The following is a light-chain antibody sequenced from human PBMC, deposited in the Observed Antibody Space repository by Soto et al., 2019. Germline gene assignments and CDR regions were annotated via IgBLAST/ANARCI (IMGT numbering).Light chain of an antibody. J-gene: IGKJ5*01. V-gene: IGKV3-20*01. CDR1: QSVSSSH. CDR3: QQYGYSPIT. Sequence: IVLTQSPVTLSLSPVEKATLDWGPSQSVSSSHLAWYQHKPGQAPRLLIYAASSRATGSPDRFSGGGSGTDFTLTISRLEPEDFAVYYCQQYGYSPITFGQGTRLEIK. CDR2: AAS.